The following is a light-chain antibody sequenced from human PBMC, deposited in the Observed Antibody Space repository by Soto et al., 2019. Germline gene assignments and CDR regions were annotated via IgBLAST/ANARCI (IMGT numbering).Light chain of an antibody. Sequence: EIVLTQSPGTLSLSPGERATLSCRASQSVSSSYLAWYQQKPGQAPRLLIYGASSRATGIPARFSGSGSGTDFTLTISRLEPEDFAVYYCQQYGSSPYTFGQGTKREIK. V-gene: IGKV3-20*01. CDR1: QSVSSSY. J-gene: IGKJ2*01. CDR3: QQYGSSPYT. CDR2: GAS.